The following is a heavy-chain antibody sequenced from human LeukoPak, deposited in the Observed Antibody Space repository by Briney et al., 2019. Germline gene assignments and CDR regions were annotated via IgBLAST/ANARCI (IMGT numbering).Heavy chain of an antibody. J-gene: IGHJ6*02. CDR1: GYAFTGYY. CDR2: INPNSGGT. D-gene: IGHD6-13*01. V-gene: IGHV1-2*02. Sequence: ASVKVSCKASGYAFTGYYIHWVRQAPGQGLEWMGWINPNSGGTNYVQKFQGRVTMTRDRSISTAYMELSRLRSDDTALYYCARVQPPAITAAGSQTYYYYGMDAWGQGTTVAVSS. CDR3: ARVQPPAITAAGSQTYYYYGMDA.